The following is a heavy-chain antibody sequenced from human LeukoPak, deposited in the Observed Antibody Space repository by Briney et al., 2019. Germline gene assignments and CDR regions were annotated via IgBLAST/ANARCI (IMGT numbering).Heavy chain of an antibody. Sequence: SVKVSCKASGGTFSSYTISWVRQAPGQGLEWMGRIIPILGIANYAQKFQGRVTITADKSTSTAYMELSSVRSEDTAVYYCERPTTVTLEGAFDIWDKGTMVTVFS. CDR3: ERPTTVTLEGAFDI. CDR1: GGTFSSYT. D-gene: IGHD4-17*01. CDR2: IIPILGIA. J-gene: IGHJ3*02. V-gene: IGHV1-69*02.